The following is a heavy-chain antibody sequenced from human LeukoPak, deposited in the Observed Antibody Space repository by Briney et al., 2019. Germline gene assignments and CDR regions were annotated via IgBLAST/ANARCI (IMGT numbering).Heavy chain of an antibody. CDR2: IYYSGST. CDR1: GGSISSSSYY. CDR3: ARDDNDFWSGKFDY. V-gene: IGHV4-39*07. J-gene: IGHJ4*02. D-gene: IGHD3-3*01. Sequence: PETLSLTCTVSGGSISSSSYYWGWIRQPPGKGLEWIGSIYYSGSTYYNPSLKSRVTISVDTSKNQFSLKLSSVTAADTAVYYCARDDNDFWSGKFDYWGQGTLVTVSS.